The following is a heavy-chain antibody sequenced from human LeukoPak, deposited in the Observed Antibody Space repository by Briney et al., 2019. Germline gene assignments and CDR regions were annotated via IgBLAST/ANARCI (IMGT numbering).Heavy chain of an antibody. V-gene: IGHV1-46*01. J-gene: IGHJ6*02. D-gene: IGHD5-12*01. CDR1: GYTFTSYY. CDR2: INPSGGST. CDR3: AREWMATTPVRYYYGMDV. Sequence: ASVTVSCKASGYTFTSYYMHWVRQAPGQGLEWMGIINPSGGSTSYAQKFQGRVTMTRDTSTSTVYMELSSLRSEDTAVYYCAREWMATTPVRYYYGMDVWGQGTTVTVSS.